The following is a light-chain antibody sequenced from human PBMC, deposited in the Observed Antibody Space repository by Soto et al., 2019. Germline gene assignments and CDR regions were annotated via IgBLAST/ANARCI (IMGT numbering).Light chain of an antibody. V-gene: IGKV3-11*01. CDR3: QHYVTSLTT. Sequence: EIVLTQSPASLSSSPGERATLSCRASQTVNSRLAWYQHKPGQAPRLLIYHTSNRATGIPARFSGSGSGTDFTLTISRLEPEDFAVYYCQHYVTSLTTFGQGTKVDIK. CDR2: HTS. J-gene: IGKJ1*01. CDR1: QTVNSR.